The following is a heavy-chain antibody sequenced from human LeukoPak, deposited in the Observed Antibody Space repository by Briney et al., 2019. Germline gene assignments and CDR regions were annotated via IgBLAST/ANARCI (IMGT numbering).Heavy chain of an antibody. D-gene: IGHD3-22*01. CDR2: IYNSGST. Sequence: RPSETPSLTCTVSGGSISTYYWSWIRQPPGKGLEWIAYIYNSGSTNSNPSLKSRVTISVDTSKNQFSLRLSSVTAAGTAVYYCARIYYDSGAYYRRAFDIWGQGTMVSVSS. V-gene: IGHV4-59*01. CDR3: ARIYYDSGAYYRRAFDI. J-gene: IGHJ3*02. CDR1: GGSISTYY.